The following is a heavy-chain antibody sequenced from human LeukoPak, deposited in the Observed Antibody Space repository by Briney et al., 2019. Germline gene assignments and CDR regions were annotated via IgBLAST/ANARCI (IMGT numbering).Heavy chain of an antibody. J-gene: IGHJ3*02. V-gene: IGHV3-30*02. Sequence: PGGSLRLSCAASGFTFISYGMHWVRQAPGKGLEWVAFIRYDGSNKYYADSVKGRFTISRDNSKNTLYLQMNSLRAEDTAVYYCAKDDAAYPGKDAFDIWGQGTMVTVSS. CDR2: IRYDGSNK. CDR3: AKDDAAYPGKDAFDI. D-gene: IGHD5-18*01. CDR1: GFTFISYG.